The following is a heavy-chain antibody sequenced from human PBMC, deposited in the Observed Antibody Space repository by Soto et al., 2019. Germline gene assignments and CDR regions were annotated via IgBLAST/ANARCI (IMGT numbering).Heavy chain of an antibody. J-gene: IGHJ4*02. CDR3: ASPLGGQYQLLPGHEY. D-gene: IGHD2-2*01. CDR1: GFNFTTYS. V-gene: IGHV3-21*01. Sequence: EVQLVESGGGLIKPGGSLRLYCAASGFNFTTYSMNWVRQAPGKGLEWVSSISGYGYIYYAASVKGRFTISRDNAKNSLYLQMNSLGAEDTAVYYCASPLGGQYQLLPGHEYWGQGTLVTVSS. CDR2: ISGYGYI.